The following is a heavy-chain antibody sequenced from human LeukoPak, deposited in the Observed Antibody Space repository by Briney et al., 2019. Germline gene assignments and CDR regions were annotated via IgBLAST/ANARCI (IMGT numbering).Heavy chain of an antibody. J-gene: IGHJ4*02. V-gene: IGHV1-2*02. CDR2: INPNSGGT. CDR3: ARDLLHESFDY. CDR1: GYTFTDYY. Sequence: GASVKVSCKASGYTFTDYYIHWVRQAPGQGLEWMGWINPNSGGTDYVQRFHGRVTMTRDTSITTAYMEVSRLRSDDTALYYCARDLLHESFDYWGQGTLVTVSS.